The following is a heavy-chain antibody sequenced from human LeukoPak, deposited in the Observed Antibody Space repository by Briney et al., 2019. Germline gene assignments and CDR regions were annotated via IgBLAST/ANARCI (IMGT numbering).Heavy chain of an antibody. CDR1: GGSISSYY. CDR3: ARRGYSYGVVGD. Sequence: PSETLSLTCTVSGGSISSYYWSWIRQPPGKGLEWIGYIHHSGNTYYNPSLKSRVTISVDTSKNQFSLKLSSVTAADTAVYYCARRGYSYGVVGDWGQGTLVTVSS. D-gene: IGHD5-18*01. J-gene: IGHJ4*02. V-gene: IGHV4-59*06. CDR2: IHHSGNT.